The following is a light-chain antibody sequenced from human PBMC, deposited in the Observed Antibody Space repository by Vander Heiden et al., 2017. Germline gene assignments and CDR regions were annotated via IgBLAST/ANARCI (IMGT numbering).Light chain of an antibody. CDR1: QSVSSSY. J-gene: IGKJ3*01. CDR2: GAS. CDR3: QQYGSSLLFT. V-gene: IGKV3-20*01. Sequence: EIVLTQSPGTLSLSPGERATLSCRASQSVSSSYLAWDQQKPGQATRLLIYGASSRATGIPDRFSGSGSGTDFTLTISRLEPEDFAVYYCQQYGSSLLFTCGPGTKVDIK.